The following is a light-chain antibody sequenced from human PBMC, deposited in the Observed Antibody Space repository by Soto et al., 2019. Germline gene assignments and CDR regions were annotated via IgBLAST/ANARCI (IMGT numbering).Light chain of an antibody. CDR1: QTVSSSY. J-gene: IGKJ1*01. CDR2: GAS. Sequence: ETVLTQSPGTLSLSPGERATLSCRASQTVSSSYLAWYQQKPGQAPRLLIYGASSRATGIPDRFSGSGSGTDFTLTISRLEPVDFAVYYCQQYCQQYGSSPPSWTFGQGTRVEIK. CDR3: QQYCQQYGSSPPSWT. V-gene: IGKV3-20*01.